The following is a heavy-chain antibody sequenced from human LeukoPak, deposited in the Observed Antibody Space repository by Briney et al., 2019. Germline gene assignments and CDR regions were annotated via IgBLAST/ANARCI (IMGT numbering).Heavy chain of an antibody. Sequence: GGSLRLSCAASGFTFNNAWMSWVRQAPGRELEWVGRIRNKIDGGTTDYAAPVKGRFTISRDDSKNTPYLQMNSLKTEDTAIYYCTTMGFAYCSSSSCLGYWGQGTLVTVSS. V-gene: IGHV3-15*01. CDR1: GFTFNNAW. D-gene: IGHD2-2*01. J-gene: IGHJ4*02. CDR3: TTMGFAYCSSSSCLGY. CDR2: IRNKIDGGTT.